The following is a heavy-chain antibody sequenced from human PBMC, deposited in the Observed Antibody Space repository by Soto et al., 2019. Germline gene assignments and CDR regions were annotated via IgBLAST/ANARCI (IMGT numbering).Heavy chain of an antibody. J-gene: IGHJ5*02. D-gene: IGHD3-22*01. CDR2: INPNSGGT. CDR1: GYTFTGYY. Sequence: ASVKVSCKASGYTFTGYYMHWVRQAPGQGLEWMGWINPNSGGTNYAQKFQGWVTMTRDTSISTAYMELSRLRSDDTAVYYCARSRYYDSSGYYSAWGQGTLVTVPQ. CDR3: ARSRYYDSSGYYSA. V-gene: IGHV1-2*04.